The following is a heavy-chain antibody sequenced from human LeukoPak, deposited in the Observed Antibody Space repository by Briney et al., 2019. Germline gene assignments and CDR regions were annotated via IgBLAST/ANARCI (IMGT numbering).Heavy chain of an antibody. CDR3: ARQRSYSSSWYSEY. D-gene: IGHD6-13*01. J-gene: IGHJ4*02. CDR1: GYIFTSYW. CDR2: IYPGDSDT. Sequence: GASLKISCTGSGYIFTSYWIGWVRQMPGKGLEWMGIIYPGDSDTRYSTSFQGQATISAANSISTAYLQWSSLKASDTAMYYCARQRSYSSSWYSEYWGQGTLVTVSS. V-gene: IGHV5-51*01.